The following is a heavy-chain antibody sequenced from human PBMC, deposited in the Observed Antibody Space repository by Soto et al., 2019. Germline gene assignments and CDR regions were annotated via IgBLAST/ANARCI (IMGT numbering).Heavy chain of an antibody. J-gene: IGHJ4*02. CDR2: ILPIFGTP. D-gene: IGHD1-26*01. CDR3: ARGWETVGATTPFAY. V-gene: IGHV1-69*06. CDR1: XXXFSSYA. Sequence: SGAEVKKPXXXXXVSXXXXXXXFSSYAIDWXXXXXXXXXXXTXGILPIFGTPNYAQKFQGRVTITADKSTSTAYMEVRSLRSEDTAVYYCARGWETVGATTPFAYWGQGTLVTVSS.